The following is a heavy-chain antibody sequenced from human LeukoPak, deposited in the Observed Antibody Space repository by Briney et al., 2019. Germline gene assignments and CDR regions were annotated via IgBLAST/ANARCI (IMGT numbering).Heavy chain of an antibody. J-gene: IGHJ4*02. CDR3: AEPGGLGYDFWSGYPTVFDY. Sequence: GGSLRLSCAASGFTFSSYAMSWVRQAPGKGLEWVSAISGSGGSTYYADSVKGRFTISRDNSKNTLYLQMNSLRAEDTAVYYCAEPGGLGYDFWSGYPTVFDYWGQGTLVTVSS. CDR2: ISGSGGST. CDR1: GFTFSSYA. D-gene: IGHD3-3*01. V-gene: IGHV3-23*01.